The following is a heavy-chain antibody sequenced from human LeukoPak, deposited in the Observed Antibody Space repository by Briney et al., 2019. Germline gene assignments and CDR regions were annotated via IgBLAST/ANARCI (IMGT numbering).Heavy chain of an antibody. J-gene: IGHJ2*01. D-gene: IGHD7-27*01. CDR1: GGSISSGGYY. Sequence: SETLSLTCTVSGGSISSGGYYWSWIRQHPGKGLEWIGYIYYSGGTYYNPSLKSRVTISVDTSKNQFSLKLSSVTAADTAVYYCARDLLGYGYFDLWGRGTLVTVSS. CDR3: ARDLLGYGYFDL. V-gene: IGHV4-31*03. CDR2: IYYSGGT.